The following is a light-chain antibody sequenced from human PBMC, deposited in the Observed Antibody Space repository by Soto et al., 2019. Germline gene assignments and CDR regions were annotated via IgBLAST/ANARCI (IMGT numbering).Light chain of an antibody. Sequence: EIVLTQSPATLSLSPGERATLSCRASQSVSSYLAWYQQKPGQAPRLLIYDASNRATGIPARFSGSGSGTDFTLTISSLEPEDFAVYYFQQRSNWYTFGPGTKLEIK. CDR1: QSVSSY. V-gene: IGKV3-11*01. J-gene: IGKJ2*01. CDR3: QQRSNWYT. CDR2: DAS.